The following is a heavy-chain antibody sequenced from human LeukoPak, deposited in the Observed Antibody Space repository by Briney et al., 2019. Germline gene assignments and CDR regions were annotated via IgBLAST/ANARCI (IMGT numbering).Heavy chain of an antibody. D-gene: IGHD2-2*01. CDR2: ISGSGDTT. CDR1: GFTFTNYA. J-gene: IGHJ4*02. V-gene: IGHV3-23*01. CDR3: ARTPQKHCSSTTCYPDY. Sequence: GGSLRLSCVASGFTFTNYAMSWDRLAPGTGLEWVSTISGSGDTTYYADSVRGRFTVSRDNSKNTLYLQMNSLRAENTAVYYCARTPQKHCSSTTCYPDYWGQGTLVTVSS.